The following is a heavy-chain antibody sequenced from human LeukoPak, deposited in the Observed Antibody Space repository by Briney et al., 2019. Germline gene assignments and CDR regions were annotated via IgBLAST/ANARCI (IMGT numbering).Heavy chain of an antibody. D-gene: IGHD4-11*01. Sequence: SVKVSCKASGGTFSSYAISWVRQAPGQGLEWMGGIIPIFGTANYAQKFQGRVTITTDESTSTAYMELSSLGSEDTAVYYCARNSDYSKLNYYYYMDVWGKGTTVTVSS. CDR2: IIPIFGTA. CDR3: ARNSDYSKLNYYYYMDV. V-gene: IGHV1-69*05. J-gene: IGHJ6*03. CDR1: GGTFSSYA.